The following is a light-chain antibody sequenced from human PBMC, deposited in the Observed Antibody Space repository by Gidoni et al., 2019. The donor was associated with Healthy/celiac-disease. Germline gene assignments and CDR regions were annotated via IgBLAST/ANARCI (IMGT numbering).Light chain of an antibody. CDR1: QSVSSY. CDR3: QQRSNWPPA. Sequence: EIVLTQSPATLSFSPGERATLSCRASQSVSSYLAWYQQKPGKAPRLLIYDASNRATGIPARFSGSGSGTDFTLTISSLESEDFAVYYCQQRSNWPPAFGGGTKVEIK. V-gene: IGKV3-11*01. J-gene: IGKJ4*01. CDR2: DAS.